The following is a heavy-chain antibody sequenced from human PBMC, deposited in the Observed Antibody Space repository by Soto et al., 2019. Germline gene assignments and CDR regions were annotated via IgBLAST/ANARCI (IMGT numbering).Heavy chain of an antibody. CDR2: INAGNGNT. CDR1: GYTFTSYA. J-gene: IGHJ4*02. V-gene: IGHV1-3*01. CDR3: ARDPGCSYGYN. D-gene: IGHD5-18*01. Sequence: ASVKVSCKASGYTFTSYAMHWVLQAPGQRLEWMGWINAGNGNTKYSQKFQGRVTITRDTSASTAYMELSSLRSEDTAVYYCARDPGCSYGYNWGQGTLVTVSS.